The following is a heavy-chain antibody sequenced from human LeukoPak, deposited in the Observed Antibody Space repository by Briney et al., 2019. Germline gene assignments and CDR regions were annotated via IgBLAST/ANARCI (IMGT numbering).Heavy chain of an antibody. J-gene: IGHJ4*02. D-gene: IGHD3-10*01. Sequence: GGSLRLSCAASGFTFSSYAMSWVRQAPGKGLEWVSAISGSGGSTSYADSVKGRFTISRDDSKNTLYLQMNSLRDEDTAVYYCAKGSGSYFNYWGQGTLVTVSS. CDR1: GFTFSSYA. CDR2: ISGSGGST. V-gene: IGHV3-23*01. CDR3: AKGSGSYFNY.